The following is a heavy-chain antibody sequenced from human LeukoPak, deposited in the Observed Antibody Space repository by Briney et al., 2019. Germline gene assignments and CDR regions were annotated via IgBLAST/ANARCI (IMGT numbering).Heavy chain of an antibody. Sequence: GGSLRLSCAASGFTFNNNYMTWVRQAPGGGLEWVSVIYSGGNTYYADSVRGRFTISRDNSKNTLNLQMNSLRAEDTAVYYCARGRVVVPAAENYGMDVWGQGTTVTVSS. CDR2: IYSGGNT. CDR1: GFTFNNNY. V-gene: IGHV3-53*01. D-gene: IGHD2-2*01. CDR3: ARGRVVVPAAENYGMDV. J-gene: IGHJ6*02.